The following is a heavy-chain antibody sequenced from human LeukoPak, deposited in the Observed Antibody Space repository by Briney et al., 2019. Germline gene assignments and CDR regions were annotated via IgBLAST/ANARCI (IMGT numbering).Heavy chain of an antibody. V-gene: IGHV3-23*01. D-gene: IGHD4-23*01. CDR1: GFTFRSYS. J-gene: IGHJ4*02. Sequence: PGGSLRLSCAAYGFTFRSYSMNWVRKAPGEGLEWVSAISGSGGSTYYADSVKGRFTISRDNSKNTLYLQMNSLRAEDTAVYYCAKDQDYGGNLFDYWGQGTLVTVSS. CDR2: ISGSGGST. CDR3: AKDQDYGGNLFDY.